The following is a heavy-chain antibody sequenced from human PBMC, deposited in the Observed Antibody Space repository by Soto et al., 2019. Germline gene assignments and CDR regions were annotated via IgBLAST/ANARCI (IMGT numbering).Heavy chain of an antibody. D-gene: IGHD3-3*01. CDR2: ISYDGSNK. Sequence: GGSLRLSCAASGFTFSSYAMHWVRQAPGKGLEWVAVISYDGSNKYYADSVKGRFTISRDNSKNTLYLQMNSLRAEDTAVYYCARDPAYYDQTDAFDIWGQGTMVTVSS. J-gene: IGHJ3*02. CDR1: GFTFSSYA. V-gene: IGHV3-30-3*01. CDR3: ARDPAYYDQTDAFDI.